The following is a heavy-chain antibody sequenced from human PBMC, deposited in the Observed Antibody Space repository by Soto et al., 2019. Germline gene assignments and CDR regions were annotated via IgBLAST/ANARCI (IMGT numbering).Heavy chain of an antibody. CDR1: GDTFSSYA. D-gene: IGHD1-26*01. CDR2: IIPIFGTA. CDR3: ARDPPGGPASSNWFDP. Sequence: GASVKVSCKATGDTFSSYAISWVRQAPGQGLEWMGGIIPIFGTANYAQKFQGRVTITADESTSTAYMELISLRSEDTAVYYCARDPPGGPASSNWFDPWGQGTLVTVSS. V-gene: IGHV1-69*13. J-gene: IGHJ5*02.